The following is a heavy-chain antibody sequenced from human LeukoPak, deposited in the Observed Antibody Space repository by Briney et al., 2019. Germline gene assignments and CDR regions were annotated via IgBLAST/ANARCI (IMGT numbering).Heavy chain of an antibody. D-gene: IGHD3-9*01. CDR1: GFTFSNYW. CDR2: IKQDGSEK. CDR3: AKDLWDDILTGYDTDTAPH. V-gene: IGHV3-7*01. J-gene: IGHJ4*02. Sequence: GSLRLSCAASGFTFSNYWMNWVRQAPGKGLEWVANIKQDGSEKYYVDSVKGRFTISRDNSKNTLYLQMNSLRAEDTAVYYCAKDLWDDILTGYDTDTAPHWGQGTLVTVSS.